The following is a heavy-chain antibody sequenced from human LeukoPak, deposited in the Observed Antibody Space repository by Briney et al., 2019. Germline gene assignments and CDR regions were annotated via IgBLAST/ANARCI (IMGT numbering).Heavy chain of an antibody. CDR3: ARLDGYCSGGSCSYIWFDP. CDR2: INHSGST. J-gene: IGHJ5*02. V-gene: IGHV4-34*01. CDR1: GGSFSGYY. Sequence: SETLSLTCAVYGGSFSGYYWSWIRQPPGKGLEWIGEINHSGSTNYNPSLKSRVTISVDTSKNQFSLKLSSVTAADTAVYYCARLDGYCSGGSCSYIWFDPWGQGTLVTVSS. D-gene: IGHD2-15*01.